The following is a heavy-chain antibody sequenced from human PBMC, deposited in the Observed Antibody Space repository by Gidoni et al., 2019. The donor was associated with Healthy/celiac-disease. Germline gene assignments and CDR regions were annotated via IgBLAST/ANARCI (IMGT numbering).Heavy chain of an antibody. V-gene: IGHV3-9*01. CDR2: ISWNSGSI. CDR1: GFTFEYYT. D-gene: IGHD6-13*01. J-gene: IGHJ4*02. Sequence: EVHLVASGGGVVQLGRSLRASCPSSGFTFEYYTMHWLRQAPGKGLEGVSGISWNSGSIGYADSVKGRFTISRDNAKNSLYLQMNSLRAEDTALYYCAKDTSPGIAAAGTVENWGQGTLVTVSS. CDR3: AKDTSPGIAAAGTVEN.